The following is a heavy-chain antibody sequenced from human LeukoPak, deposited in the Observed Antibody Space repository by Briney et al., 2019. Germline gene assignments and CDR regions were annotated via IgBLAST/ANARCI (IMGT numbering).Heavy chain of an antibody. CDR3: AKGAVALNYFDY. CDR2: ISSSSSYI. D-gene: IGHD6-19*01. J-gene: IGHJ4*02. CDR1: GFTFSSYS. V-gene: IGHV3-21*04. Sequence: PGGSLRLSCAASGFTFSSYSMNWVRQAPGKGLEWVSSISSSSSYIYYADSVKGRFTISRDNSKNTLYLQMNSLRAEDTAVYYCAKGAVALNYFDYWGQGTLVTVSS.